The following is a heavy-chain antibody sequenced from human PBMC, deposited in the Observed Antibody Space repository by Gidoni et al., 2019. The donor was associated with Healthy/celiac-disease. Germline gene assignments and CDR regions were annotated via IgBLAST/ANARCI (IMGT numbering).Heavy chain of an antibody. CDR3: ARVPPDYDSSGYLEIDFDY. V-gene: IGHV1-18*01. CDR2: ISAYNANT. CDR1: GYTFPSYG. Sequence: QVQLVQSGDEVKKPGASAKVSCKASGYTFPSYGSSWVRPAPGQGLEWMGWISAYNANTNYEQKLQGRVTMTTDTSTSTAYMELRSLRSDDTAVYYCARVPPDYDSSGYLEIDFDYWGQGTLVTVSS. J-gene: IGHJ4*02. D-gene: IGHD3-22*01.